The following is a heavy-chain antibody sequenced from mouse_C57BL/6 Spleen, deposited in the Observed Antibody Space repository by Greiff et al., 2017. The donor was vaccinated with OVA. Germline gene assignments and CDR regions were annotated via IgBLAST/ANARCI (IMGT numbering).Heavy chain of an antibody. V-gene: IGHV3-6*01. CDR1: GYSIPSGYY. CDR3: ARYYGSSYAY. CDR2: ISYDGSN. D-gene: IGHD1-1*01. Sequence: ESGPGLVKPSQSLSLTCSVTGYSIPSGYYWNWIRQFPGNQLEWMGYISYDGSNNYNPSLKNRISITRDTSKNQFFLKLNSVTTEDTATYYCARYYGSSYAYWGQGTLVTVSA. J-gene: IGHJ3*01.